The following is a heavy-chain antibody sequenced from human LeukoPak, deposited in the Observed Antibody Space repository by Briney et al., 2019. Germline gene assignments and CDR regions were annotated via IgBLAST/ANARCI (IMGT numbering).Heavy chain of an antibody. D-gene: IGHD1-26*01. CDR3: ARDRGSYSFDY. V-gene: IGHV3-21*01. CDR2: ISSSSSYI. Sequence: PGGSLRLSCAASGFMFNSYVMSWVRQAPGKGLEWVSSISSSSSYIYYADSVKGRFTISRDNAKNSLYLQMNSLRAEDTAVYYCARDRGSYSFDYWGQGTLVTVSS. CDR1: GFMFNSYV. J-gene: IGHJ4*02.